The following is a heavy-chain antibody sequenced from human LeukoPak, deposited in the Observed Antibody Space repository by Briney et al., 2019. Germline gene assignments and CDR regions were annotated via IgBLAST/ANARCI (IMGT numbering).Heavy chain of an antibody. D-gene: IGHD4-23*01. CDR2: ISSSSSYI. CDR3: ARKVGGTNPVDYFDY. J-gene: IGHJ4*02. Sequence: GGSLRLSWAASGFTFSSYSMNWVRQAPGKGLEWVSSISSSSSYIYYADSVKGRFTISRDNAKNSLYLQMNSLRAEDTAVYYCARKVGGTNPVDYFDYWGQGTLVTVTS. V-gene: IGHV3-21*01. CDR1: GFTFSSYS.